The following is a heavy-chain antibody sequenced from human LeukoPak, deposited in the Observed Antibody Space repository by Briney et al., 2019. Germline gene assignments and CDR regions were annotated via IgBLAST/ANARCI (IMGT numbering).Heavy chain of an antibody. CDR2: IIPILGIA. Sequence: ASVKVSCKASGGTFSSYAISWVRQAPGQGLEWMGRIIPILGIANYAQKFRGRVTITADKSTSTAYMELSSLRSEDTAVYYCARDRYSGSYYAEYYFDYWGQGTLVTVSS. D-gene: IGHD1-26*01. CDR1: GGTFSSYA. V-gene: IGHV1-69*04. CDR3: ARDRYSGSYYAEYYFDY. J-gene: IGHJ4*02.